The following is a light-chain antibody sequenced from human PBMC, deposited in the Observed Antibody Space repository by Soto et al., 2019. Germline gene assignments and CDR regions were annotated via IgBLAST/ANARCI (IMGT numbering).Light chain of an antibody. J-gene: IGLJ2*01. CDR3: AAWDDSLSSPV. Sequence: QSVLTQPPSASGTPGRRVTISCSGTFSNIGSNTVNWYQQLPGTAPKLLIFTTNQRPSGVPDRFSGSKSGTSASLAISGLQSGDEADYYCAAWDDSLSSPVFGGWTKLTVL. CDR1: FSNIGSNT. V-gene: IGLV1-44*01. CDR2: TTN.